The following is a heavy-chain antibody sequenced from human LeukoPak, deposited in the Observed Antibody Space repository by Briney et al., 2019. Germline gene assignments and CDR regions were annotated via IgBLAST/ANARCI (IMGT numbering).Heavy chain of an antibody. CDR3: ARSDDSSGYYFLDY. CDR2: INPNGGGT. CDR1: GYTFTGYY. D-gene: IGHD3-22*01. J-gene: IGHJ4*02. Sequence: GASVKVSCKASGYTFTGYYMHWVRQAPGQGLEWMGRINPNGGGTMYAQKFQGRVTMTRETSISTVYMELSRLRSDDTAVYYCARSDDSSGYYFLDYWGQGTLVTVSS. V-gene: IGHV1-2*06.